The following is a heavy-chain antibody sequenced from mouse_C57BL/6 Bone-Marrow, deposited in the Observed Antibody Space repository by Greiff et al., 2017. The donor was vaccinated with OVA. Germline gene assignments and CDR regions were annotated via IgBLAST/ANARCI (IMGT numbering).Heavy chain of an antibody. CDR2: IYPGSGNT. CDR1: GYTFTDYY. Sequence: QVHVKQSGAELVRPGASVKLSCKASGYTFTDYYINWVKQRPGQGLEWIARIYPGSGNTYYNEKFKGKATLTAEKSSSTAYMQLSSLTSEDSAVYFCARRAFYGSSFDYWGQGTTLTVSS. J-gene: IGHJ2*01. CDR3: ARRAFYGSSFDY. D-gene: IGHD1-1*01. V-gene: IGHV1-76*01.